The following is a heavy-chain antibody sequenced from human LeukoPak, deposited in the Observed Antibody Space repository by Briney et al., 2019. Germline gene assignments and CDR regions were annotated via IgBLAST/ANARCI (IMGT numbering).Heavy chain of an antibody. Sequence: SETLSLTCAVYGGSFSGYYWSWIRQPPGKGLEWIGEINHSGSTNYNPSLKSRVTISVDTSKNQFSLRLSSVTAADTAVYYCARGTGDSFDYWGQGTLVTVSS. D-gene: IGHD1-14*01. J-gene: IGHJ4*02. CDR1: GGSFSGYY. CDR2: INHSGST. V-gene: IGHV4-34*01. CDR3: ARGTGDSFDY.